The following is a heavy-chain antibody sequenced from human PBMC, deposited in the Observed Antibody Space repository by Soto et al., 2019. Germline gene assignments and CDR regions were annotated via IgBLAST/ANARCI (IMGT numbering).Heavy chain of an antibody. Sequence: PGGSLRLSCAASGFTFSDYYMNWIRQAPGKGLEWVSFISSSSGSTIYYADSVKGRFTISRDNAKNSLYLQMNSLRAEDTAVYYCARDHPYCGGDCYPMYFDYWGQGTLVTVSS. CDR1: GFTFSDYY. D-gene: IGHD2-21*02. V-gene: IGHV3-11*04. CDR3: ARDHPYCGGDCYPMYFDY. CDR2: ISSSSGSTI. J-gene: IGHJ4*02.